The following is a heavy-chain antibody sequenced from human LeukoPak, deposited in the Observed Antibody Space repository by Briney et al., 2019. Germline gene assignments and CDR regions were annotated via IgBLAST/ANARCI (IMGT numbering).Heavy chain of an antibody. CDR1: GGSISSGTYY. Sequence: PSETLSLTCTVSGGSISSGTYYWSWIRQLAGKGLEWIGRIYTSGSTNYNPSLKSRVTISLDPSKNQFSLKLSSVTAADTAVYYCARDGSGWLNWFDPWGQGTLVTVSS. D-gene: IGHD6-19*01. V-gene: IGHV4-61*02. CDR2: IYTSGST. J-gene: IGHJ5*02. CDR3: ARDGSGWLNWFDP.